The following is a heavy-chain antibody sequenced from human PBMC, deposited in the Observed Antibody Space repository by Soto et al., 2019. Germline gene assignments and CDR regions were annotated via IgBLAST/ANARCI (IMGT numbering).Heavy chain of an antibody. V-gene: IGHV1-3*01. Sequence: VKVSCKASGYTFTSYAMHWVRQAPGQRLEWVGWINAGNGNTKYSQKFQGRVTITRDTSASTAYMELSSLRSEDTAVYYCARDHGDSSGWSYFDYWGQGTLVTVSS. J-gene: IGHJ4*02. CDR3: ARDHGDSSGWSYFDY. CDR1: GYTFTSYA. D-gene: IGHD6-19*01. CDR2: INAGNGNT.